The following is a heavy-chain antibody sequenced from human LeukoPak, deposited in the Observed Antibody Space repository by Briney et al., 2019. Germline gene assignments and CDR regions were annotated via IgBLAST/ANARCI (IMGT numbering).Heavy chain of an antibody. CDR1: GYTFTNYF. Sequence: ASVKVSCKASGYTFTNYFMHWVRQAPGQGLEWVGIINPGAGSTTYAQKFQGRVTMTRDTSTTTNYMELSSLRSEDTAVYYCARDHYWGQGTLVTVSS. CDR2: INPGAGST. V-gene: IGHV1-46*01. CDR3: ARDHY. J-gene: IGHJ4*02.